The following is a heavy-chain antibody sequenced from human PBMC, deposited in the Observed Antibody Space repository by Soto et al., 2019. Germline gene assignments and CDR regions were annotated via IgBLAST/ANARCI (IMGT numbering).Heavy chain of an antibody. CDR2: VNPDDSTT. Sequence: GESLKISCEGSGYSFANYWIGWVRQMPGKGLEWMGIVNPDDSTTTYSQSFQGQVIISADKSVRSAYLQWSSLKDSDTATYYCVRRFCSGTSCRFNWFDPWGQGTLVTV. CDR3: VRRFCSGTSCRFNWFDP. J-gene: IGHJ5*02. V-gene: IGHV5-51*01. D-gene: IGHD2-2*01. CDR1: GYSFANYW.